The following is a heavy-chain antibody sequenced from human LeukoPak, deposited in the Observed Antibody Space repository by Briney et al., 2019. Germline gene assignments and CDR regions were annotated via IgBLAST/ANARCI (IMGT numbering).Heavy chain of an antibody. D-gene: IGHD3-10*01. CDR1: GFPFSSYA. V-gene: IGHV3-30*04. CDR3: ARAGREGTGSRWFDP. CDR2: ISADGNYK. Sequence: GGSLRLSCAASGFPFSSYAVHWVRQAPGGGLEWVTVISADGNYKYYTDSVKGRFTISRDNSKNTVYVQMNSLRAEDTAVYYCARAGREGTGSRWFDPWGQGTLVTVPS. J-gene: IGHJ5*02.